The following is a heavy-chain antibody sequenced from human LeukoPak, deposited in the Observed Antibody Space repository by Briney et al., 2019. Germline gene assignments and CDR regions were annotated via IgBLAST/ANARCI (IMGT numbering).Heavy chain of an antibody. Sequence: ASVKVSCKVSGNPLSEVFLHWVRQAPGQGLEWMGWINPNSGGTNYAQNFQGRVTMTRDTSIRTAYMELSRLRSGDTAVYYCARGIGVGSSWDPQFDYWGQGTLVTVSS. CDR3: ARGIGVGSSWDPQFDY. V-gene: IGHV1-2*02. J-gene: IGHJ4*02. CDR1: GNPLSEVF. CDR2: INPNSGGT. D-gene: IGHD6-13*01.